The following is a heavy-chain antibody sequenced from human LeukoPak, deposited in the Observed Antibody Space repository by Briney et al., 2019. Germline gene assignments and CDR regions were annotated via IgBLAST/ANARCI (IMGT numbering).Heavy chain of an antibody. J-gene: IGHJ4*02. CDR3: ARGGHDSSGYYPDY. D-gene: IGHD3-22*01. Sequence: PGGSLRLSCAASGFTFSDYYMSWIRQAPGRGLEWGSYISSSSSSYTNYADSVQGRFTISRDNAKNSLYLQMNSLRAEDTAVYYCARGGHDSSGYYPDYWGQGTLVTVSS. V-gene: IGHV3-11*06. CDR2: ISSSSSSYT. CDR1: GFTFSDYY.